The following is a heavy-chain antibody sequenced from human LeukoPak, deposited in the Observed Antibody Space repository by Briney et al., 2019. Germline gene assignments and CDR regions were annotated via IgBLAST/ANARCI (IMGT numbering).Heavy chain of an antibody. Sequence: PSETLSLTCTVSGGSISSSSYYWGWIRQPPGKGLEWIGSIYYSGSTYYNPSLKSRVTISVGTSKNQFSLKLSSVTAADTAVYYCARLGSSSLGSNWFDPWGQGTLVTVSS. V-gene: IGHV4-39*01. CDR2: IYYSGST. J-gene: IGHJ5*02. CDR1: GGSISSSSYY. CDR3: ARLGSSSLGSNWFDP. D-gene: IGHD6-13*01.